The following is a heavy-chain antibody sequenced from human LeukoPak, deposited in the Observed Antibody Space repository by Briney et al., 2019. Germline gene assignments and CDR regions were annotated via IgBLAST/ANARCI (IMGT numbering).Heavy chain of an antibody. D-gene: IGHD3-22*01. Sequence: SETLSLTCAVSGGSISSGGYSWSWIRQPPGKGLEWIGYIYHSGSTYYNPSLKSRVTISVDRSKNQFSLKLSSVTAADTAMYYCARSGGDYYDSSGPFDYWGQGTLVTVSS. V-gene: IGHV4-30-2*01. J-gene: IGHJ4*02. CDR3: ARSGGDYYDSSGPFDY. CDR1: GGSISSGGYS. CDR2: IYHSGST.